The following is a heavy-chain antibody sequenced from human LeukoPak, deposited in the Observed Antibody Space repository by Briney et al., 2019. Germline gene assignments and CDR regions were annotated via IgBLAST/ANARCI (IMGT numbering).Heavy chain of an antibody. J-gene: IGHJ4*02. CDR1: GLTFSAYG. D-gene: IGHD3-10*01. Sequence: VASVKVSCKTSGLTFSAYGIAWVRQAPGHGPEWMGWISNHNGNTKYAQKFQDRITVTTETSTGTASMELRSLKPDDTGIYYCTRGVALATVYYFDFWGRGTQVTVAS. CDR2: ISNHNGNT. CDR3: TRGVALATVYYFDF. V-gene: IGHV1-18*04.